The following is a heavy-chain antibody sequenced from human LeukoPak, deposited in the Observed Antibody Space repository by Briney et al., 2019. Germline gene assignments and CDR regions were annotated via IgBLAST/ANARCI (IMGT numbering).Heavy chain of an antibody. V-gene: IGHV4-59*01. Sequence: PSETLSLTCIVSYGSISSYYWSWIRQPPGKGLEWIGQIYSSGITNYSPSLKSRVTISVDTSKNQFSLKLTSVTAADTAVYFCARSGGFGSDYWGQGTLVTVSS. CDR3: ARSGGFGSDY. J-gene: IGHJ4*02. CDR2: IYSSGIT. D-gene: IGHD6-25*01. CDR1: YGSISSYY.